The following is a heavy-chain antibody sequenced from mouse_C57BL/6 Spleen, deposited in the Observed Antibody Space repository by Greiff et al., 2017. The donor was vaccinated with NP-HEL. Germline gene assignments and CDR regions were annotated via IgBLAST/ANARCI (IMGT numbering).Heavy chain of an antibody. CDR2: IYPGSGST. CDR1: GYTFTSYW. Sequence: VQLQQSGAELVKPGASVKMSCKASGYTFTSYWITWVKQRPGQGLEWIGDIYPGSGSTNYNEKFKSKATLTVDTSSSTAYMQLSSLTSEDSAVYYCAREGTRYAMDYWGQGTSVTVSS. V-gene: IGHV1-55*01. J-gene: IGHJ4*01. CDR3: AREGTRYAMDY. D-gene: IGHD2-14*01.